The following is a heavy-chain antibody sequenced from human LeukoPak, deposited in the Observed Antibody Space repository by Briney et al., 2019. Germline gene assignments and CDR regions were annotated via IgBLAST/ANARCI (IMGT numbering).Heavy chain of an antibody. J-gene: IGHJ6*03. CDR2: SYSGGST. D-gene: IGHD4-17*01. V-gene: IGHV3-53*05. Sequence: GGSLRLSCVASAFSDKSNYMSWVRQAPGKGLEWVSVSYSGGSTYYADSVKGRFTISRDNSKNTLYLQMNSLRAEDTAVYYCAKRRGTTKEPRAYYYMDVWGKGTTVTVSS. CDR1: AFSDKSNY. CDR3: AKRRGTTKEPRAYYYMDV.